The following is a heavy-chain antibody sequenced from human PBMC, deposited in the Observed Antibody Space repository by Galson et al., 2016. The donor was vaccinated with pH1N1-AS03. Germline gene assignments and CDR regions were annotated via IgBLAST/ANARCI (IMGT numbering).Heavy chain of an antibody. D-gene: IGHD3-3*01. CDR1: GFTFSTFA. Sequence: SGFTFSTFAMSWVRRAPGKGLEWVSLIRGTSQITYYADSVKGRFTISKDNSKSTLFLQMNSLRAEDTAIYYCARLSGMVPTEYYFASWGQGTLVAVSS. V-gene: IGHV3-23*01. CDR3: ARLSGMVPTEYYFAS. J-gene: IGHJ4*02. CDR2: IRGTSQIT.